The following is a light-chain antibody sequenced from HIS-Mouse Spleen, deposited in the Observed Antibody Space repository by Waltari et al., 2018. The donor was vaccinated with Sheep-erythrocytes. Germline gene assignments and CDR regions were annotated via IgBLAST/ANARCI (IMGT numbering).Light chain of an antibody. V-gene: IGKV1-39*01. CDR1: QSISSY. CDR3: QQSYSTPPLT. CDR2: AAS. Sequence: DIQMTQSPSSLSASVGDRVTITCRASQSISSYVNWYHQKPGKAPKLLIYAASSLQSGVPSRFSGSGSGTDFTLTISSLQPEDFATYYCQQSYSTPPLTFGGGTKVEIK. J-gene: IGKJ4*01.